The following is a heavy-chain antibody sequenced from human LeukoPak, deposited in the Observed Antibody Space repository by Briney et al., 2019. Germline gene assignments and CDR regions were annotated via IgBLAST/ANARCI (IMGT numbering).Heavy chain of an antibody. Sequence: PGGSLRLSCAASGFTFSSYWMSWVRQAPGKGLEWVANIKQDGSEKYYVDSVKGRFTISRDNAKNSLYLQMNSLRAEDTAVYYCAAWEYGDYADWFDPGAREPWSPSPQ. CDR2: IKQDGSEK. CDR1: GFTFSSYW. D-gene: IGHD4-17*01. J-gene: IGHJ5*02. V-gene: IGHV3-7*01. CDR3: AAWEYGDYADWFDP.